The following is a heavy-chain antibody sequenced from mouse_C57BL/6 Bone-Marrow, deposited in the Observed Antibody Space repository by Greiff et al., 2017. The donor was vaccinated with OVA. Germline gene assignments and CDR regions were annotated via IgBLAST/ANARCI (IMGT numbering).Heavy chain of an antibody. CDR3: ARHGYGSSLYNSDY. D-gene: IGHD1-1*01. CDR1: GYTFTSYD. J-gene: IGHJ2*01. Sequence: QVQLQQSGPELVKPGASVKLSCKASGYTFTSYDITWVKQRPGQGLEWIGWIYPRDGSTKYNEKFKGKATLTVDTSSSTAYMELHSLTSEASEVYFCARHGYGSSLYNSDYWGQGTTLTVSS. V-gene: IGHV1-85*01. CDR2: IYPRDGST.